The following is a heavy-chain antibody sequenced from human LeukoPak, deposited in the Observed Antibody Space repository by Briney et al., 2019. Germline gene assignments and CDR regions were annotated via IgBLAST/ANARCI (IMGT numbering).Heavy chain of an antibody. CDR3: ARALGYDSSGYYYYGMDV. D-gene: IGHD3-22*01. CDR2: INHSGST. CDR1: GGSFSGYY. Sequence: SETLSLTCAVYGGSFSGYYWSWIRQPPGKGLGWIGEINHSGSTNYNPSLKSRVTISVDTSKNQFSLKLSSVTAADTAVYYCARALGYDSSGYYYYGMDVWGQGTTVTVSS. J-gene: IGHJ6*02. V-gene: IGHV4-34*01.